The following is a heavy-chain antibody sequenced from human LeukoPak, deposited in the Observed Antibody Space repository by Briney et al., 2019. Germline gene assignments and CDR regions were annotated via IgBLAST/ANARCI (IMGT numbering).Heavy chain of an antibody. CDR2: IKEDGSQK. Sequence: GGSLRLSCAAPGFTFSSYWMSWVRQAPGKGLEWVANIKEDGSQKYYMDSVKGRFTISRDNAKNSLYLQMNSLRAEDTAVYYCARGKYYFDYWGQGTLVTVSS. CDR1: GFTFSSYW. CDR3: ARGKYYFDY. J-gene: IGHJ4*02. V-gene: IGHV3-7*01.